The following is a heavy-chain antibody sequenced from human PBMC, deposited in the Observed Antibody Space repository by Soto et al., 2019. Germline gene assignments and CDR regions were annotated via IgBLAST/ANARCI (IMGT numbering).Heavy chain of an antibody. J-gene: IGHJ4*02. CDR3: VRDIIVALDY. CDR2: IFADGNT. Sequence: QVQLQESGPRLIKPSETLSLICVVSGSSISTSYWSWVRQPAGKRLQWIGRIFADGNTNSSLCLKGRVSMAIDKSQNQISLQLTSVTAADTAIYYCVRDIIVALDYWGQGAQVTVSS. D-gene: IGHD2-21*01. V-gene: IGHV4-4*07. CDR1: GSSISTSY.